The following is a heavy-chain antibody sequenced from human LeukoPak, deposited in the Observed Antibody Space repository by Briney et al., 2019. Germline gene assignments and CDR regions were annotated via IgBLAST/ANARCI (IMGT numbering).Heavy chain of an antibody. CDR1: GFTFSSYW. Sequence: GGSLRLSCAASGFTFSSYWMHWVRQAPGKGLARVSRINTDGSSTSNADSVKGRFTVSRDNAKNTLYLQLSSLRAEDTAVYYCARGGRFGELSSSLWGQGTLVTVSS. D-gene: IGHD3-10*01. CDR2: INTDGSST. CDR3: ARGGRFGELSSSL. J-gene: IGHJ4*02. V-gene: IGHV3-74*01.